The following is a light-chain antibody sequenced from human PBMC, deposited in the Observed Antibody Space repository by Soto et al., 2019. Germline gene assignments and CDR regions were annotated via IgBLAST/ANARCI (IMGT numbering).Light chain of an antibody. CDR1: QSVSSY. CDR3: QQRRNWALT. J-gene: IGKJ4*01. Sequence: EIVLTQSPATLSLSPGERATLSCRASQSVSSYLAWYQQKPGQAPRLLIYDASNRATGIPARFSGSGSWTNFPLCIFRLEPEAFAVYYCQQRRNWALTFGGGTKVVIK. CDR2: DAS. V-gene: IGKV3-11*01.